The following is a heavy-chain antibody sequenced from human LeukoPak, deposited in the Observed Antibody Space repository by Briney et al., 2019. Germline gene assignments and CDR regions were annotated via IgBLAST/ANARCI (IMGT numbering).Heavy chain of an antibody. CDR3: ARALGSYGGNSEFDY. CDR2: IYYSGST. D-gene: IGHD4-23*01. CDR1: GGSISSGDYY. J-gene: IGHJ4*02. V-gene: IGHV4-30-4*08. Sequence: SQTLSLTCTVSGGSISSGDYYWSWIRQPPGKGLEWIGYIYYSGSTYYNPSLKSRVTISVDTSKNQFSLKLSSVTAADTAVYYCARALGSYGGNSEFDYWGQGTLVTVSS.